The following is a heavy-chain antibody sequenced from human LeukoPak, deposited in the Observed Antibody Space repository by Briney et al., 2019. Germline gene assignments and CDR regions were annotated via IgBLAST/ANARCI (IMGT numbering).Heavy chain of an antibody. V-gene: IGHV3-33*06. CDR2: IWYGGSNK. J-gene: IGHJ3*02. D-gene: IGHD6-19*01. CDR1: GFTFSSYG. CDR3: AKPGIAVAGDDDAFDI. Sequence: GGSLRLSCAASGFTFSSYGMHWVRQAPGKGLEWVAVIWYGGSNKYYADSVKGRFTISRDNSKNTLYLQMNSLRAEDTAVYYCAKPGIAVAGDDDAFDIWGQGTMVTVSS.